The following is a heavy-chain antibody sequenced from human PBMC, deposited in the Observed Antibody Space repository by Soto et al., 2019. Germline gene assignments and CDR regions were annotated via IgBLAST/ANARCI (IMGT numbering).Heavy chain of an antibody. V-gene: IGHV3-48*01. J-gene: IGHJ6*02. CDR2: ISSSSSTI. CDR1: GFTFSSYS. Sequence: LRLSCAASGFTFSSYSMNWVRQAPGKGLEWVSYISSSSSTIYYADSVKGRFTISRDNAKNSLYLQMNSLRAEDTALYYCAKEKSYYYYYGVDVWGQGTTVTVSS. CDR3: AKEKSYYYYYGVDV.